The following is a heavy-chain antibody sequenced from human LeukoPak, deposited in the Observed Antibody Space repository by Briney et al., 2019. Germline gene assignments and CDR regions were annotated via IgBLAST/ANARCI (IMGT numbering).Heavy chain of an antibody. CDR1: GYSISSNN. D-gene: IGHD4-11*01. J-gene: IGHJ1*01. CDR3: AKEATDYLDSDAEYFQH. Sequence: AETLSLTCAASGYSISSNNWWTWGRHPPRKGLGWIGVTYDGSNKYYADSVKGRFTISRDNSKNTLYLQMNSLRAEDTAVYYCAKEATDYLDSDAEYFQHWGQGTLVTVSS. V-gene: IGHV3-30*18. CDR2: TYDGSNK.